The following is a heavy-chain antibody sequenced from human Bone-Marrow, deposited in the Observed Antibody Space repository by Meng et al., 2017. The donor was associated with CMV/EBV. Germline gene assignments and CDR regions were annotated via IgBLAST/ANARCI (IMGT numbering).Heavy chain of an antibody. V-gene: IGHV4-34*01. J-gene: IGHJ3*01. CDR2: INHSGST. D-gene: IGHD2-21*01. CDR3: ARTAYCGGDCYAVKL. Sequence: SETLSLTCAVYGGSFSGYYWSWIRQPPGKGLEWIGEINHSGSTNYNPSLKSRVTISVDTSKNQFSLKLSSVTAADTAVYYWARTAYCGGDCYAVKLWGQGTMVTVSS. CDR1: GGSFSGYY.